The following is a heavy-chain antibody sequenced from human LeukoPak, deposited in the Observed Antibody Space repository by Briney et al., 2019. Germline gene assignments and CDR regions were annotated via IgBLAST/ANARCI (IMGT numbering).Heavy chain of an antibody. CDR2: MSYDGSNK. V-gene: IGHV3-30*04. D-gene: IGHD3-22*01. Sequence: GGSLRLSCAASGFTFNLYAMRWVRQAPGKGLKWVAVMSYDGSNKYYTDSVRGRFTISRDNSKNTLYVQINNLRPEDTAVYYCARGDHYYDSSAFIDFWGQGTLVTVSS. CDR1: GFTFNLYA. CDR3: ARGDHYYDSSAFIDF. J-gene: IGHJ4*02.